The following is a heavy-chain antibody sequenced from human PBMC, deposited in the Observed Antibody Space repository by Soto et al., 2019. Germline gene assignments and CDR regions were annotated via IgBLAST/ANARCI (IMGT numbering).Heavy chain of an antibody. D-gene: IGHD3-3*01. CDR3: ARDGTPVLRFLEWLSNGMDV. CDR2: ISYDGSNK. J-gene: IGHJ6*02. V-gene: IGHV3-30-3*01. Sequence: GGSLRLSCAASGFTFSSYAMHWVRQAPGKGLEWVAVISYDGSNKYYADSVKGRFTISRDNSKNTLYLQMNSLRAEDTAVYYCARDGTPVLRFLEWLSNGMDVWGQGTTVTVS. CDR1: GFTFSSYA.